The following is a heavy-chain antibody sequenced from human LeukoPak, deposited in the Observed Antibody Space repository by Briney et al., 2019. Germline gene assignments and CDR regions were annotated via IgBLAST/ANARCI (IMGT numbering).Heavy chain of an antibody. Sequence: SETLSHTCAVSGDSMSSSARWSWVRQPPGKGLEWIGEIFHSVSTNYNPSLRGRVTLSVDKSKNHFSLDLTSVTAADTAVYYCARRGYSGNEAYFAYWGQGTLVTVSS. V-gene: IGHV4-4*02. D-gene: IGHD5-12*01. CDR1: GDSMSSSAR. CDR2: IFHSVST. CDR3: ARRGYSGNEAYFAY. J-gene: IGHJ4*02.